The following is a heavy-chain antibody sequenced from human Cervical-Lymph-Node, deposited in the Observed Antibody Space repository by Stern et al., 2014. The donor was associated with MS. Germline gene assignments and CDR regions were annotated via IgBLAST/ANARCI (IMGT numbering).Heavy chain of an antibody. CDR2: IFSNDQK. D-gene: IGHD6-19*01. CDR3: ARILAVSGTAYNWFDP. CDR1: GISLTYTGMG. Sequence: ESGPVVVKPTETLTLTCTVSGISLTYTGMGVSWIRQPPGKALEWLAHIFSNDQKSYSPSLENRLTISKDTSRDQVVLTMTDMDPADTATYYCARILAVSGTAYNWFDPWGQGTLVTVSS. J-gene: IGHJ5*02. V-gene: IGHV2-26*01.